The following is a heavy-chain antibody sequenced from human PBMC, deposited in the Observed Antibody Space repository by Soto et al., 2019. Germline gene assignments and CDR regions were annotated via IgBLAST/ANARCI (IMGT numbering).Heavy chain of an antibody. V-gene: IGHV4-31*03. CDR3: ARGGSLLMTTVTFSYWYFDL. Sequence: QVQLQESGPGLVKPSQTLSLTCTVSGGSISSGDYYWTWIRQHPGKGLEWIGYIHYSGSTYYNSSLKSRLTISVDTSKNQFSLKLSSVTAADTAVYYCARGGSLLMTTVTFSYWYFDLWGRGTLVTVSS. CDR1: GGSISSGDYY. J-gene: IGHJ2*01. D-gene: IGHD4-17*01. CDR2: IHYSGST.